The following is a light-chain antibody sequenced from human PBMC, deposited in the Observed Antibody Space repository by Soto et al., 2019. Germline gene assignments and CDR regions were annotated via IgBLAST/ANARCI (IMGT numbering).Light chain of an antibody. V-gene: IGKV3-15*01. J-gene: IGKJ1*01. CDR2: GAS. Sequence: VMNQSPATLSVSPGERATLSCRASQSVSSNLAWYQQKPGQAPRLLIYGASTRATGIPARFSGSGSGTEFTLTISSLQSEDFAVYYCQQYTNWPETFGQGTKV. CDR1: QSVSSN. CDR3: QQYTNWPET.